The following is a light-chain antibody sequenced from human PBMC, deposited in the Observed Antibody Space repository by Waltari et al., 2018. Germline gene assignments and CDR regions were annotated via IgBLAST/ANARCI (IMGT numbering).Light chain of an antibody. CDR1: QSLSSSY. J-gene: IGKJ1*01. Sequence: IVLTQSPGTLSLSPGDRASLSCRASQSLSSSYLAWYQQKPGQAPRLLIYGAYNRATGIPDRVSGSGSGTDFTLTISRLEPEDFAGYYCQQYGSSLWTFGQGTKVEIK. V-gene: IGKV3-20*01. CDR3: QQYGSSLWT. CDR2: GAY.